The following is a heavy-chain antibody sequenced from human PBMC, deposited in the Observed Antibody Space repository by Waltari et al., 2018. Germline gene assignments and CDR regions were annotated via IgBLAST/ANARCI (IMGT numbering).Heavy chain of an antibody. CDR1: GYSFTSYW. D-gene: IGHD3-10*01. J-gene: IGHJ6*02. CDR2: IDTSDSYT. CDR3: ARQDYYGSGSYYYYYGMDV. Sequence: EVQLVQSGAEVKKPGESLRISCKGSGYSFTSYWISWVRQMPGKGLEWMGRIDTSDSYTNYSPSFQGHVTISADKSISTAYLQWSSLQASDTAMYYCARQDYYGSGSYYYYYGMDVWGQGTTVTVSS. V-gene: IGHV5-10-1*03.